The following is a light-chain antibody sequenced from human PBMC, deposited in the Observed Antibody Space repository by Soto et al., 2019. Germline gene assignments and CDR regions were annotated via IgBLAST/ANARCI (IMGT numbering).Light chain of an antibody. CDR3: QQYGGSPPYT. CDR2: GAS. V-gene: IGKV3-20*01. Sequence: EIVLTQSPGTQSLSPGERATLSCKASQSVSSNYLAWYQQKPGLAPRLLISGASSRATGIQDRFSGSGSGTDFTLTIIRLEHEDFAVYYCQQYGGSPPYTFGQGTTLEIK. J-gene: IGKJ2*01. CDR1: QSVSSNY.